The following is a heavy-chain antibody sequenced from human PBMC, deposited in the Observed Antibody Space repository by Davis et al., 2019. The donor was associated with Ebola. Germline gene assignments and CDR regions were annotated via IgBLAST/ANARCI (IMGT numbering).Heavy chain of an antibody. CDR2: IYPGDPDT. D-gene: IGHD3-22*01. J-gene: IGHJ6*04. CDR3: ARRGYNSALWGMDV. Sequence: PGGSLRLSCKGSGYSFTSYWIGWVRQMPGKGLEWMGIIYPGDPDTRYSPSFQGQVTISADKSITTAYLQWSSLKASDTAIYYCARRGYNSALWGMDVWGKGTTVTVSS. CDR1: GYSFTSYW. V-gene: IGHV5-51*01.